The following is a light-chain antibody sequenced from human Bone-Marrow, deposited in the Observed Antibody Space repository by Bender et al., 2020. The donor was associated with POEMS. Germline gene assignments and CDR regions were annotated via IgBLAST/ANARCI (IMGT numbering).Light chain of an antibody. CDR1: GSDVGSYKY. CDR2: YVS. J-gene: IGLJ3*02. Sequence: QSALTQPASVSGSPGQSITISCTGTGSDVGSYKYVSWYQQYPGQAPKLMIYYVSDRPSGISNRFSGSKSGNTASLTISGLQADDEAYYYCSSYTTMSTWVFGGGTKLTVL. V-gene: IGLV2-14*03. CDR3: SSYTTMSTWV.